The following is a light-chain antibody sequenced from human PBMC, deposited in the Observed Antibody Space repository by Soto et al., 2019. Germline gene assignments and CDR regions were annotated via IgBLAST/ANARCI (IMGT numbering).Light chain of an antibody. Sequence: QSALTQPASVSGSPGQSITISCTGTSSDVGGYNYVSWYQQHPGKGPKLMIYDVSNRPSGVSNRFSGSKSGNTASLTISWLQAEDEADYYCMSYTSSNPRVFGGGTKLTVL. V-gene: IGLV2-14*01. J-gene: IGLJ2*01. CDR2: DVS. CDR1: SSDVGGYNY. CDR3: MSYTSSNPRV.